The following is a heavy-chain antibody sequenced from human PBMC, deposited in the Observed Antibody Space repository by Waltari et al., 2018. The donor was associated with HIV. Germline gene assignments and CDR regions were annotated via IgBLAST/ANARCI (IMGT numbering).Heavy chain of an antibody. CDR1: GGSFSGYY. CDR2: INHSGSS. Sequence: QVQLQQWGAGLLRPSETLSLTCAVYGGSFSGYYWSWIRQAPGKGLEWIGEINHSGSSNYNPSLKSRVTISVDTSKNHFSLRVRSVTAADTAVYYCARDSVPSFDYGDYYYYGMDVWSRGTTVTVSS. V-gene: IGHV4-34*01. D-gene: IGHD4-17*01. CDR3: ARDSVPSFDYGDYYYYGMDV. J-gene: IGHJ6*01.